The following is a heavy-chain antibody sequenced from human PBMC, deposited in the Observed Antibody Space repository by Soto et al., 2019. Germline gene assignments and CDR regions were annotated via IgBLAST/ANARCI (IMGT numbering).Heavy chain of an antibody. V-gene: IGHV4-31*03. CDR1: GGSISSGGYY. Sequence: QVQLQESGPGLVKPSQTLSLTCTVSGGSISSGGYYWSWIRQHPGKGLEWIGYIYYSGSTYYNPSLKSRVTISVDTSKNQFSLKLSSVTAADTAVYYCAREGMDYGDDYYYGMDVWGQGTTVTVSS. CDR3: AREGMDYGDDYYYGMDV. CDR2: IYYSGST. D-gene: IGHD4-17*01. J-gene: IGHJ6*02.